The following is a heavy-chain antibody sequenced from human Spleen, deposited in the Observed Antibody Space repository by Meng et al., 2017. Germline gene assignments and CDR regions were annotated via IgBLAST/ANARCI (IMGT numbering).Heavy chain of an antibody. D-gene: IGHD6-6*01. V-gene: IGHV3-7*01. CDR2: INQEGGDT. J-gene: IGHJ4*02. Sequence: GGSLRLSCATSGFTFSSYWRTWVRQAPGRGLEGVANINQEGGDTHYVASVKDRFTISRDNAKNALYLQMDSLRAEDEAVYYWARDSNDFVPADYWGQGTLVTGAS. CDR3: ARDSNDFVPADY. CDR1: GFTFSSYW.